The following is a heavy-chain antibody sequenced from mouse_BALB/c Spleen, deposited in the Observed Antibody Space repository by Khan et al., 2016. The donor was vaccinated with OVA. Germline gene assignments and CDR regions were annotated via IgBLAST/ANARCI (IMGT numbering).Heavy chain of an antibody. D-gene: IGHD2-14*01. CDR2: INTYTGEP. CDR1: GFTFTNYG. CDR3: ARVGYNGTMDC. J-gene: IGHJ4*01. Sequence: QIQLVQSGPELKKLGETVQISCKASGFTFTNYGMNWVKQAPGKGFKWMGWINTYTGEPTFPDDFKGRFAFSLETSASTAFLQINSLKNEDTATYFCARVGYNGTMDCWGQGTSVTVSS. V-gene: IGHV9-3-1*01.